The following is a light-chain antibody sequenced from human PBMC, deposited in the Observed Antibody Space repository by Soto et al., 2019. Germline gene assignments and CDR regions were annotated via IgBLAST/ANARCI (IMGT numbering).Light chain of an antibody. CDR2: AAS. J-gene: IGKJ5*01. CDR1: QGITKY. V-gene: IGKV1-9*01. Sequence: IQLTQSPSSLAASLGDRVTITCRPSQGITKYLAWYQQKPGKAPKIXIYAASTLQSGVPSRFSGSGAGPVCTLTISGLQIEDLETDYCQVYNNGTPGFGQGTRLEIK. CDR3: QVYNNGTPG.